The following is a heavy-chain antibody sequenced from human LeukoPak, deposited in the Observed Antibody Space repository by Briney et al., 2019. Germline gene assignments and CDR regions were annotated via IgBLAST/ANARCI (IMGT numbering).Heavy chain of an antibody. J-gene: IGHJ5*02. CDR2: ISGYGTNT. Sequence: GGSLRLSCAASGFTFNLYAMSWVRQVPGKGLEWVSGISGYGTNTYYADSVKGRFTISRDNSKNTVFLQMNSLTVEDTAVYHCAKDRGPYLGMDNNLFDPWGQGTLVIVSA. V-gene: IGHV3-23*01. CDR1: GFTFNLYA. CDR3: AKDRGPYLGMDNNLFDP. D-gene: IGHD1-26*01.